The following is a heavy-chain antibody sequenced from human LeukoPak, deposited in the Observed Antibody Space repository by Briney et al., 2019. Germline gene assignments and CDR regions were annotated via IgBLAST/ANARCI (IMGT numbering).Heavy chain of an antibody. CDR3: AKDASNYFWYFDL. CDR2: ISGSGDTT. D-gene: IGHD1-1*01. Sequence: GGSLRLSCAASGFTFSSSAMSWVRQAPGKGLEWVSGISGSGDTTYYADSVKGRFTISRDNSKNTLYLQMSSLRAEDTAVYYCAKDASNYFWYFDLWGRGTLVTVSS. V-gene: IGHV3-23*01. CDR1: GFTFSSSA. J-gene: IGHJ2*01.